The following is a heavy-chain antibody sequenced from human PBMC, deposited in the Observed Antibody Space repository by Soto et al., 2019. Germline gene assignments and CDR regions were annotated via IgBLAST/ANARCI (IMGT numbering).Heavy chain of an antibody. CDR1: GFTFSNYG. D-gene: IGHD3-9*01. V-gene: IGHV3-30*18. Sequence: GGSLRLSCAASGFTFSNYGMHWVRQAPGKGLEWVAVISYDGSNKYYADSVKGRFTISRDNSKNTLFLQMNSLRAEDTAVYYCAKDFDWLYGSSDYLDYWGQGTLVTVSS. J-gene: IGHJ4*02. CDR2: ISYDGSNK. CDR3: AKDFDWLYGSSDYLDY.